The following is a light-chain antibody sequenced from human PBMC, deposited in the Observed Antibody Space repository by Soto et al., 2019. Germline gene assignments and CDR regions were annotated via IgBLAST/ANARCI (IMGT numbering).Light chain of an antibody. Sequence: QPVLTQPASVSGSPAQSITISCTGTSSAVGGYSYVSWYQQHPGKAPKLMIYEVSNRPSGVSNRFSGSNSCHTASLTLSGHQSEGGADYFCTAYTSSTTLDVCGTGTKVTVL. CDR3: TAYTSSTTLDV. J-gene: IGLJ1*01. V-gene: IGLV2-14*01. CDR2: EVS. CDR1: SSAVGGYSY.